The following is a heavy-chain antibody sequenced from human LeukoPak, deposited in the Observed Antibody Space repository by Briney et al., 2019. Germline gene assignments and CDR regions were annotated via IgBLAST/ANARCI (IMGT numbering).Heavy chain of an antibody. J-gene: IGHJ3*02. D-gene: IGHD1-26*01. CDR1: GGTFISYA. V-gene: IGHV1-69*04. Sequence: ASVKVSCKASGGTFISYAISGVRQAPGQGREWMGRIIPIFGIANYAQKFQGRVTITADKSTSTAYMELSSLRSEDTAVYYCARALGSGSYSGYDAFDIWGQGTMVTVSS. CDR2: IIPIFGIA. CDR3: ARALGSGSYSGYDAFDI.